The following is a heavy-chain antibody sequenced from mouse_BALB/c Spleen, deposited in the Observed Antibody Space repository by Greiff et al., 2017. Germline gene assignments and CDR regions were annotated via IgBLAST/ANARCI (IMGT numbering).Heavy chain of an antibody. D-gene: IGHD1-1*01. CDR3: SRDHYGSSLFAY. CDR1: GFSLTSYG. V-gene: IGHV2-9*02. J-gene: IGHJ3*01. Sequence: QVQLKESGPGLVAPSQSLSITCTVSGFSLTSYGVHWVRQPPGKGLEWLGVIWAGGSTNYNSALMSRLSISKDNSKSQVFLKMNSLQTDDTAMYYCSRDHYGSSLFAYWGQGNLVTGSA. CDR2: IWAGGST.